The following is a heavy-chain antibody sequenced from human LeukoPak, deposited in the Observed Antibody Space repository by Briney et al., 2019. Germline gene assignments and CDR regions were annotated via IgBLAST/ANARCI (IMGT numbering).Heavy chain of an antibody. CDR1: GGSFSGYY. Sequence: SETLSPTCAVYGGSFSGYYWSWIRQPPGKGLEWIGEINHSGSTNYNPSLKSRATISVDTSKNQFSLKLSSVTAADTAVYYCARGRSAYYYDSSGRRPDAFDIWGQGTMVTVSS. V-gene: IGHV4-34*01. D-gene: IGHD3-22*01. CDR3: ARGRSAYYYDSSGRRPDAFDI. J-gene: IGHJ3*02. CDR2: INHSGST.